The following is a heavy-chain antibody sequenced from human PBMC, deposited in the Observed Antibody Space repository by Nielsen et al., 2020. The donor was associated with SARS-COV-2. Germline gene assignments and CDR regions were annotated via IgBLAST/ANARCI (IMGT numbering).Heavy chain of an antibody. V-gene: IGHV1-69*13. Sequence: SVKVSCKASGGTFSSYAISWVRQAPGQGLEWMGGIIPIFGTANYAQKFQGRVTITADESTSTAYMELSSLRSEDTAVYYCARGHKWKPYYYYYMDVWGKGTTVTVSS. CDR2: IIPIFGTA. D-gene: IGHD1-1*01. CDR3: ARGHKWKPYYYYYMDV. CDR1: GGTFSSYA. J-gene: IGHJ6*03.